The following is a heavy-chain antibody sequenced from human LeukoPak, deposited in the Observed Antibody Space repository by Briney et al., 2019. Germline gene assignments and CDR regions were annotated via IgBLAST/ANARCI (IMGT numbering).Heavy chain of an antibody. V-gene: IGHV1-69*05. D-gene: IGHD2-8*01. CDR1: GGTFSSYA. J-gene: IGHJ6*03. CDR3: AIDRDCTNGVCYSPDYYYYMDV. Sequence: SVKVSCKASGGTFSSYAISWVRRAPGQGLEWMGRIIPIFGTANYAQKFQGRVTITTDESTSTAYMELSSLRSEDTAVYYCAIDRDCTNGVCYSPDYYYYMDVWGKGTTVTVSS. CDR2: IIPIFGTA.